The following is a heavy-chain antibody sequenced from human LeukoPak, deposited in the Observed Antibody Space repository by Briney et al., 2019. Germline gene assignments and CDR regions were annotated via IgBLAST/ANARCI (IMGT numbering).Heavy chain of an antibody. V-gene: IGHV1-69*05. CDR3: ARGEMATTYFDY. J-gene: IGHJ4*02. CDR2: IIPIFGTA. D-gene: IGHD5-24*01. Sequence: GASVKVSCKASGCTFSSYAISWVRQAPGQGLEWMGGIIPIFGTANYAQKFQGRVTITTDESTSTAYMELSSLRSEDTAVYYCARGEMATTYFDYWGQGTLVTVSS. CDR1: GCTFSSYA.